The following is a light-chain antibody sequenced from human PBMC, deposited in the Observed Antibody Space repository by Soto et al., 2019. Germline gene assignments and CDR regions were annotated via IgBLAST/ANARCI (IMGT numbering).Light chain of an antibody. Sequence: QSVLTQPASVSGSPGQSITISCTGTISDIGGYEYVSWYQQHPGKAPRLMIYEVTYRHSGVSNGVSGSKSGSTASLTISGRQAEDEADYYCSSYTDSSTLGLYVFGAGTKVTVL. CDR3: SSYTDSSTLGLYV. CDR2: EVT. J-gene: IGLJ1*01. V-gene: IGLV2-14*01. CDR1: ISDIGGYEY.